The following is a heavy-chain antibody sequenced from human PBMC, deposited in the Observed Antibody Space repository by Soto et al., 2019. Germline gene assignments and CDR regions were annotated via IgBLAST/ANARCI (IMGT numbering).Heavy chain of an antibody. CDR2: IGYDGTAE. CDR1: GLIFSSYG. CDR3: ARDFESYFDY. J-gene: IGHJ4*02. Sequence: QVQLVESGGGVVQPGRSLRLSCAASGLIFSSYGMHWVRQAPGKGLEWVAVIGYDGTAEYYADSVEGRFTISRDNSKNTLYLQMNSLRVEDTAVYYCARDFESYFDYWGQGTLVTVSS. V-gene: IGHV3-33*01.